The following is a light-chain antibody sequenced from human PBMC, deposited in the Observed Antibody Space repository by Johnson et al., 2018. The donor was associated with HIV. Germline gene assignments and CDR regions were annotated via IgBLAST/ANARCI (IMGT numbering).Light chain of an antibody. CDR1: SSNIGKNY. CDR3: GTWDSSLSVYV. CDR2: DNN. J-gene: IGLJ1*01. Sequence: QSVLTQPPSVSAAPGQKVTISCSGSSSNIGKNYVSWYQLLPGTAPKLLIYDNNKRPSGIPDRFSGSRSGTSATLTITGLQTGDEANYYCGTWDSSLSVYVFATGTKVTVL. V-gene: IGLV1-51*01.